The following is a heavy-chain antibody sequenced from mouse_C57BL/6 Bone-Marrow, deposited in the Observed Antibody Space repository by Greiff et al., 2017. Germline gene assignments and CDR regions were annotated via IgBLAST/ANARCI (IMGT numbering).Heavy chain of an antibody. CDR3: ARWGFAY. CDR2: LYPGDGDT. CDR1: GYAFSSSW. J-gene: IGHJ3*01. Sequence: VQLQESGPELVKPGASVKISCKASGYAFSSSWMNWVKQRPGKGLEWIGRLYPGDGDTNYNGKFKGKATLTADKSSSTAYMQLSRLASEDSSVYFCARWGFAYWGQGTLVTVSA. V-gene: IGHV1-82*01.